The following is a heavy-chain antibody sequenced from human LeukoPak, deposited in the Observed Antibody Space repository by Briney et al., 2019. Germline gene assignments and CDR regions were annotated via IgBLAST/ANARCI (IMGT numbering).Heavy chain of an antibody. D-gene: IGHD6-13*01. CDR3: AKDIAAAGGPCAY. J-gene: IGHJ4*02. CDR1: GFTFSSYA. Sequence: PGGSLRLSCSASGFTFSSYAMHWVRQAPGKGLEYVSAISSNGGSTYYADSVKGRFTISRDNSKNTLFLQMNSLRAEDTAVYYCAKDIAAAGGPCAYWGRGTLVTVSS. CDR2: ISSNGGST. V-gene: IGHV3-64*04.